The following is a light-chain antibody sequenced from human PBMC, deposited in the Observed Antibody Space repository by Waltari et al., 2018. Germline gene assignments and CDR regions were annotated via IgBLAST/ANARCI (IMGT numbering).Light chain of an antibody. J-gene: IGKJ1*01. CDR2: KVF. V-gene: IGKV2-30*02. CDR3: MQATQWPLT. CDR1: QSLVHSDGKTY. Sequence: DVVMTQSPLSLPVTLGQPATISCRSSQSLVHSDGKTYLNWFQQRPGQSPRRLIYKVFNRDSGVPERFSGSGSGTDVTLTISRVEAEDVGTYYCMQATQWPLTFGQGTKVEIK.